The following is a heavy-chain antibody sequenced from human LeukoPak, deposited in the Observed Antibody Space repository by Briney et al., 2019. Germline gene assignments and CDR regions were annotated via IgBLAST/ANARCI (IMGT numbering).Heavy chain of an antibody. D-gene: IGHD2-21*01. J-gene: IGHJ4*02. CDR3: VRDVWGDRDSYFDR. CDR2: IDSDGRRTTSA. Sequence: PGGSLRLSCVASGFTSSSYWMHWVRQAPGKGLVWVSRIDSDGRRTTSASYAESVKGRFTVSRDNAKNTLYLQMNNPRAEDTAVYYCVRDVWGDRDSYFDRWGQGTLVIVSS. CDR1: GFTSSSYW. V-gene: IGHV3-74*01.